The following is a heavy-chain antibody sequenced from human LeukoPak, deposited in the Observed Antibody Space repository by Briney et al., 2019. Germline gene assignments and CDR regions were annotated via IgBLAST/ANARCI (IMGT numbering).Heavy chain of an antibody. Sequence: PAGSLRLSCTASGFTFSSYAMSWVCQAPAKGLERVSVISGSCGTTYYAASVKGRFTISRDNSKNTLYLPMNSLRAEDTAVYYCAKSRYCSSTSCQIDYWGQGTLVTVSS. D-gene: IGHD2-2*01. CDR2: ISGSCGTT. V-gene: IGHV3-23*01. CDR3: AKSRYCSSTSCQIDY. CDR1: GFTFSSYA. J-gene: IGHJ4*02.